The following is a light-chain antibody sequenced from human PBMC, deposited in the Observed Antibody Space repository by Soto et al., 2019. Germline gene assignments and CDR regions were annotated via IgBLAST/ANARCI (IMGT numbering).Light chain of an antibody. CDR2: GNS. J-gene: IGLJ2*01. Sequence: QSVLTRSPSVSGAPGQRVTISCTGSSSNIGAGYDVHWYQQLPGTAPKLLIYGNSNRPSGVPDRFSGSKSGTSASLAITGLQAQDEADYYCQSYDSSLSGSGVFGGGTKLTVL. CDR3: QSYDSSLSGSGV. V-gene: IGLV1-40*01. CDR1: SSNIGAGYD.